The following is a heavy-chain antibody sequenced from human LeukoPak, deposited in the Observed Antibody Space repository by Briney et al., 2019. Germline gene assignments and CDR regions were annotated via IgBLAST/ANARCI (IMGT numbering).Heavy chain of an antibody. V-gene: IGHV3-23*01. CDR2: ISGSGGST. Sequence: PGGSLRLSCAASGFTFSSYAMSWVRQAPGKGLEWASAISGSGGSTYYADSVKGRFTISRDNSKNTLYLQMNSLRAEDTAVYYCANLGYYYDSSGKHWGQGTLVTVSS. CDR1: GFTFSSYA. D-gene: IGHD3-22*01. J-gene: IGHJ1*01. CDR3: ANLGYYYDSSGKH.